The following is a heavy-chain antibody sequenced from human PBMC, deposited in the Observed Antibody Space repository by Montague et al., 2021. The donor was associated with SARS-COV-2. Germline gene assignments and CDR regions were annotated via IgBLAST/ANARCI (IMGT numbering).Heavy chain of an antibody. CDR2: IYYSGST. Sequence: SETLSLTCTVSGGSISSSSYYWGWIRQPPGKGLEWIGSIYYSGSTYYNPSLKSRVTISVDTSKNQFSLKLSSVTAADTAVYYCARVISRQNNIVVVGLYYFHYWGQGTLVTVPS. CDR3: ARVISRQNNIVVVGLYYFHY. CDR1: GGSISSSSYY. D-gene: IGHD2-15*01. J-gene: IGHJ4*02. V-gene: IGHV4-39*07.